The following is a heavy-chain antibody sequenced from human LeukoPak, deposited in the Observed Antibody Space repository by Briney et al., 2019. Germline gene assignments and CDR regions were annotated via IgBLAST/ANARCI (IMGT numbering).Heavy chain of an antibody. CDR3: AIQREVRRRFDLLSKEVWLYP. V-gene: IGHV4-39*01. Sequence: SETLSLTCSVSGGFIRSSSFYGGWIRQPPGKGPEWIGGIYCSGTTYYNPSLQSRVTISLDTSNNQFSLQMTSVTAEDTAVYYCAIQREVRRRFDLLSKEVWLYPWGRGTLVTVS. D-gene: IGHD3-9*01. CDR2: IYCSGTT. CDR1: GGFIRSSSFY. J-gene: IGHJ5*02.